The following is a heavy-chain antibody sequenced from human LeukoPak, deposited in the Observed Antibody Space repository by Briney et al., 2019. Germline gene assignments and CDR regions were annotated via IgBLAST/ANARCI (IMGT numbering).Heavy chain of an antibody. CDR1: GFTFSSYG. V-gene: IGHV3-30*03. CDR2: ISYDGSNK. D-gene: IGHD6-13*01. J-gene: IGHJ5*02. Sequence: GGSLRLSCAASGFTFSSYGMHWVRQAPGKGLEWVAVISYDGSNKYYADSVKGRFTISRDNSKNTLYLQMNSLRAEDTAVYYCVEGGIAPLNWFDPWGQGTLVTVSS. CDR3: VEGGIAPLNWFDP.